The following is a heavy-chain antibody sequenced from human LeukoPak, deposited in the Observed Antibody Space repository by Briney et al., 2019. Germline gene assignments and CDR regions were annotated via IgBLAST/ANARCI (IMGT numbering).Heavy chain of an antibody. V-gene: IGHV1-8*01. CDR1: GYTFTSYD. J-gene: IGHJ2*01. CDR2: MNPNSGNT. CDR3: ARAMDDSSGYYPGAWYFDL. Sequence: GASVKVSCKASGYTFTSYDINWVRQATGQGLEWMGWMNPNSGNTGYAQKFQGRVTMTRNTSISTAYMELSSLRSEDTAVYYCARAMDDSSGYYPGAWYFDLWGRGTLVTVSS. D-gene: IGHD3-22*01.